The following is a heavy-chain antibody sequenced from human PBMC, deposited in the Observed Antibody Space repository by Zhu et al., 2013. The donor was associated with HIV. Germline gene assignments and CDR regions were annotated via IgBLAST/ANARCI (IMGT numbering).Heavy chain of an antibody. J-gene: IGHJ6*02. D-gene: IGHD3-22*01. CDR1: GYTFTSYY. CDR3: AGRFLSDSSGFXGPYYYYGMDV. Sequence: QVQLVQSGAEVKKPGASVKVSCKASGYTFTSYYLHWVRQAPGQGLEWMGIINPSGGTTSYAQKFQGRVTMTRDTSTSTVYMELRSLRSEDTAVYFXAGRFLSDSSGFXGPYYYYGMDVWAKGPRSPSP. CDR2: INPSGGTT. V-gene: IGHV1-46*01.